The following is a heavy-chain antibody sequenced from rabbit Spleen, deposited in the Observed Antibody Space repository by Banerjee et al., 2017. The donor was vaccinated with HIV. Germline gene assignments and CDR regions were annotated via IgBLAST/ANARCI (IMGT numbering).Heavy chain of an antibody. Sequence: QSLEESGGDLVKPGASLTLICTASGFSFSSTYYMCWVRQAPGKGLEWIACFYTGSGSTYYASWAKGRFTISKTPSTTVTLQMTSLTATDMATYFCARSGYVGWGGDGDLTGNKLWGQGTLVTVS. CDR3: ARSGYVGWGGDGDLTGNKL. J-gene: IGHJ3*01. D-gene: IGHD4-1*01. V-gene: IGHV1S40*01. CDR2: FYTGSGST. CDR1: GFSFSSTYY.